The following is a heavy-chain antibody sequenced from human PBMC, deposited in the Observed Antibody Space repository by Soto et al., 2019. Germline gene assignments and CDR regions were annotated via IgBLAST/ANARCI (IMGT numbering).Heavy chain of an antibody. Sequence: SLSLTRIVSGGSVSSGSHYWSWIPQPPVKGLEWIGYIYYSGSTNYNPSLKSRVTISFDTSKNQFSLKLTSVSASDTAVYYCARALDSGIYFLYHSGMDVWGQGATVTVSS. V-gene: IGHV4-61*01. J-gene: IGHJ6*02. D-gene: IGHD1-26*01. CDR3: ARALDSGIYFLYHSGMDV. CDR1: GGSVSSGSHY. CDR2: IYYSGST.